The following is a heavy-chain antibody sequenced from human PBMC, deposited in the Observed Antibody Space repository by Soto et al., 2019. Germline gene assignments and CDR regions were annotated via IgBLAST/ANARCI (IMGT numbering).Heavy chain of an antibody. CDR3: LKDAARDWGSSSSGRAF. CDR2: TSWNSDRI. CDR1: GFTFKNYA. V-gene: IGHV3-9*01. Sequence: EVQLVESGGALVQPGRSLRLSCAASGFTFKNYAMHWVRQAPGKGLEWVSGTSWNSDRIAYADSVEGPFTVSRDNANNSLYLQLTSLRPGHTAFYSCLKDAARDWGSSSSGRAFWGRGTLVTVSS. D-gene: IGHD6-6*01. J-gene: IGHJ4*02.